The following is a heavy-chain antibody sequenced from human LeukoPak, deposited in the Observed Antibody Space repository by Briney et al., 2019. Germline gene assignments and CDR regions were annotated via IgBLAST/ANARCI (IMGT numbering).Heavy chain of an antibody. D-gene: IGHD5-18*01. CDR3: ASTPRPWAMVHFDY. V-gene: IGHV3-7*01. CDR1: GFTFSSYW. Sequence: GGSLRLSCAASGFTFSSYWMSWVRQAPGKGLEWVANRKQDGSEKYYVDSVKGRFTISRDNAKNSLYLQMNSLRAEDTAVYYCASTPRPWAMVHFDYWGQGTLVTVSS. J-gene: IGHJ4*02. CDR2: RKQDGSEK.